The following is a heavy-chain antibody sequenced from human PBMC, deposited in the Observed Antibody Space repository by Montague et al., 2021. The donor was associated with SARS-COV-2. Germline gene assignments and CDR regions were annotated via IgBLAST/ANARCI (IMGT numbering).Heavy chain of an antibody. Sequence: SETLSLTCTVSGGSISSSDYYWGWIRQPPGKGLEWIGTIYHSGSTYYTPSLKSRVTISVDTSKNQFSLKLTSLTAADTAVYYCARSSGYNYDISYYGMDVWGQGTTATVSS. CDR1: GGSISSSDYY. V-gene: IGHV4-39*01. J-gene: IGHJ6*02. CDR3: ARSSGYNYDISYYGMDV. D-gene: IGHD5-18*01. CDR2: IYHSGST.